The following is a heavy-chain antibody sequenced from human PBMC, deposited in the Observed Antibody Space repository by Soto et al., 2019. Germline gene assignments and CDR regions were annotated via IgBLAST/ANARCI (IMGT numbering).Heavy chain of an antibody. J-gene: IGHJ3*02. CDR1: GYTFTSYA. Sequence: ASVKVSCKASGYTFTSYAMHWVRQAPGQRLEWMGWINAGNGNTKYSQKFQGRVTITRDTSASTAYMELSSLRSEDTAVYYCARGRSSGWPDDAFDIWGQGTMVTVSS. CDR2: INAGNGNT. CDR3: ARGRSSGWPDDAFDI. D-gene: IGHD6-19*01. V-gene: IGHV1-3*01.